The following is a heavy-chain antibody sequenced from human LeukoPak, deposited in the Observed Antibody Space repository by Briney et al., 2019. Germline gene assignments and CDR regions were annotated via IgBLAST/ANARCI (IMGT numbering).Heavy chain of an antibody. CDR3: ARAETAAGTVFELYFDY. CDR1: GHTFTGYY. J-gene: IGHJ4*02. Sequence: GASVKVSCKASGHTFTGYYMHWVRPAPGQGLEWMGWINPNSGGTNYAQKFQGWVTMTRDTSISTAYMELSRLRSDDTAVYYCARAETAAGTVFELYFDYWGQGTLVTVSS. D-gene: IGHD6-13*01. V-gene: IGHV1-2*04. CDR2: INPNSGGT.